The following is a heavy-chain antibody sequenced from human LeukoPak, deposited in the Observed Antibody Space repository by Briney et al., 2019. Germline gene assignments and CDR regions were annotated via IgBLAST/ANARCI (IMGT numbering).Heavy chain of an antibody. Sequence: KSGGSLRLSCAASGFTFSNVWMSWVRQAPGKGLEWVGRIKSKTDGGTTDYAAPVKGRFTISRDDSKNTLYLQMNSLKTEDTAVYYCTTDGVLITMAREVNILDAFDIWGQGTMVTVSS. J-gene: IGHJ3*02. CDR3: TTDGVLITMAREVNILDAFDI. CDR2: IKSKTDGGTT. CDR1: GFTFSNVW. V-gene: IGHV3-15*01. D-gene: IGHD3-10*01.